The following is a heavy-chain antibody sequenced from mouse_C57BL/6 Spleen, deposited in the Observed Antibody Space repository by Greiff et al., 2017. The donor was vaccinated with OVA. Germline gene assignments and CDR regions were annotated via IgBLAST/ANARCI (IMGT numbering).Heavy chain of an antibody. J-gene: IGHJ4*01. D-gene: IGHD1-1*01. CDR1: GYTFTDYN. V-gene: IGHV1-22*01. CDR2: INPNNGGT. CDR3: ARWATVVSYYAMDY. Sequence: VQLQQSGPELVKPGASVKMSCKASGYTFTDYNMHWVKQSHGKSLEWIGYINPNNGGTSYNQKFKGKATLTVNKSSSTAYMELRSLTSEDSAVYYWARWATVVSYYAMDYWGQGTSVTVSS.